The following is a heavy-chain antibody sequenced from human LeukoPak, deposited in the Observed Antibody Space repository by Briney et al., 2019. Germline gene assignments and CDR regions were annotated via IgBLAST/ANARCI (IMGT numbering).Heavy chain of an antibody. J-gene: IGHJ3*02. CDR3: GKNRYSGSLSPFDI. CDR2: ISGGGGNT. D-gene: IGHD1-26*01. V-gene: IGHV3-23*01. Sequence: GGSLRLSCAASKFAFRSYAMSWVRQAPGKGLEWVSAISGGGGNTYYADSVKGRFTISRDNSKNTLYLQMNSLRAEDTAVYYCGKNRYSGSLSPFDIWGKGTMVTVSS. CDR1: KFAFRSYA.